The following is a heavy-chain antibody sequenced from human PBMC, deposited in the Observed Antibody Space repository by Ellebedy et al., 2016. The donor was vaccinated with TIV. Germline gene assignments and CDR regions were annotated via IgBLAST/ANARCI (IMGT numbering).Heavy chain of an antibody. CDR2: ISAYNRNT. D-gene: IGHD6-13*01. J-gene: IGHJ4*02. CDR3: ATSATFIAGGRADY. Sequence: AASVKVSCKASGYDFGSYSIAWVRQAPGQAPEWMGGISAYNRNTHYAQRLQDRVTMTMDTSTSTAYMELRSLRSDDTAVYYCATSATFIAGGRADYWGQGTLVTVSS. CDR1: GYDFGSYS. V-gene: IGHV1-18*01.